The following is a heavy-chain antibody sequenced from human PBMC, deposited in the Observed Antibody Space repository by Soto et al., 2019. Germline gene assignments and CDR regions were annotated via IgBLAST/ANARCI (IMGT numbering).Heavy chain of an antibody. V-gene: IGHV3-23*01. CDR1: RFTFSTYA. CDR2: ITGSGDTT. D-gene: IGHD2-15*01. Sequence: PGWSLRLCCAASRFTFSTYAMSWFRQAPGKGLEWVSAITGSGDTTYYADSVKGRFTISRDNSKNTLYLQINSLRAEDTAIFYCAKETLLNWFDPWGQGTQVTVSS. J-gene: IGHJ5*02. CDR3: AKETLLNWFDP.